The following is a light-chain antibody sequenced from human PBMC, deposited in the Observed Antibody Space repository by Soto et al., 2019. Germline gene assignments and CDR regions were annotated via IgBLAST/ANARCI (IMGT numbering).Light chain of an antibody. CDR3: SSYVGYSTLIYV. CDR1: SSDVGNSKL. V-gene: IGLV2-23*02. J-gene: IGLJ1*01. CDR2: EVS. Sequence: QSALTQAASVSGSPGQSITISCTGTSSDVGNSKLVSWYQHYPGKAPKVIIYEVSKRPSGVSNRFSGSKSGNTASLTISGLQPDDEADYYCSSYVGYSTLIYVFGTGTKLTVL.